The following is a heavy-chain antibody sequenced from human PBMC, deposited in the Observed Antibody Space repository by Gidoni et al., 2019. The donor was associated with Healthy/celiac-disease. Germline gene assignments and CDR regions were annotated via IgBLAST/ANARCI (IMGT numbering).Heavy chain of an antibody. J-gene: IGHJ5*02. V-gene: IGHV1-69*08. D-gene: IGHD3-3*01. CDR3: ARERVWSGYSNNLFDP. CDR2: ITPILVIA. CDR1: GGTFSSYT. Sequence: QVQLVQSGAEVKKPGSSVKVSCKASGGTFSSYTISWVRQSPGQGLEWMGRITPILVIANSAQQFQGRVPITADKSTSTAYIELGSLRSEGTGVYYCARERVWSGYSNNLFDPWGQGTLVTVSS.